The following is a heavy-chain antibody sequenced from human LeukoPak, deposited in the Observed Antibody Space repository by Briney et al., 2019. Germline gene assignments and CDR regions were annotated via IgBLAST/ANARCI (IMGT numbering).Heavy chain of an antibody. CDR3: ARGGSSGWYRENAFDI. J-gene: IGHJ3*02. CDR1: GGSISSYY. D-gene: IGHD6-19*01. CDR2: IYYSGST. V-gene: IGHV4-59*01. Sequence: PSETLSLTCTVSGGSISSYYWSWIRQPQGKGLEWIGYIYYSGSTNYNPSLKSRVTISVDTSKNQFSLKLSSVTAADTAVYYCARGGSSGWYRENAFDIWGQGTMVTVSS.